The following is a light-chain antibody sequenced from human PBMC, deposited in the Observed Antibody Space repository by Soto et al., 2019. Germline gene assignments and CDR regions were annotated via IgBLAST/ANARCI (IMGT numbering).Light chain of an antibody. CDR1: HSISGTY. CDR3: QQYGNSPPVT. CDR2: GAS. J-gene: IGKJ4*01. Sequence: EILLTQSPGTLSLSPEERATLSCRASHSISGTYLAWYQQKPGQAPRLLIYGASSRATGIPDRFSGSGSGTDFTLPISRLEPEDFAVYYCQQYGNSPPVTFGGGTMVENK. V-gene: IGKV3-20*01.